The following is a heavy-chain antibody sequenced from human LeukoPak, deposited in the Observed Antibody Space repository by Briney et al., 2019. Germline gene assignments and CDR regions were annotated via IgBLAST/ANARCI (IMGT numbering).Heavy chain of an antibody. J-gene: IGHJ6*03. CDR3: ARDQKRPSPTGNYYYMDV. CDR2: ISSSSSTI. D-gene: IGHD1-14*01. V-gene: IGHV3-48*01. Sequence: GGSLILSCAASGFTFSSYSMNWVRQAPGKGLEWVSYISSSSSTIYYADSVKGRFTISRDNAKNSLYLQMNSLRAEDTAVYYCARDQKRPSPTGNYYYMDVWGKGTTVTVSS. CDR1: GFTFSSYS.